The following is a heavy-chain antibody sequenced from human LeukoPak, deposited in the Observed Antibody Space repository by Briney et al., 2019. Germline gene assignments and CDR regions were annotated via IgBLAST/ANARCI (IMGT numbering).Heavy chain of an antibody. J-gene: IGHJ4*02. CDR1: GFTFSSFD. Sequence: EAGGSLRLSCAASGFTFSSFDMNWVRQAPGKGLEWLSYISNSGSTMYYADSVKGRFTVSRDNSKNTLHLQMNSLRAEDTAVYYCARAFSTTAFDYWGQGTLVTVSS. D-gene: IGHD4-17*01. CDR3: ARAFSTTAFDY. CDR2: ISNSGSTM. V-gene: IGHV3-48*01.